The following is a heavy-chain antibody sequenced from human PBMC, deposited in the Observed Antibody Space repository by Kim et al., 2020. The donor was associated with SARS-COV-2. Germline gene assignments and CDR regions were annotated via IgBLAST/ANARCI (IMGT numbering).Heavy chain of an antibody. V-gene: IGHV3-30-3*01. Sequence: GGSLRLSCAASGFTFGGYAMHWVRQAPGKGLEWVAVITYDGSNKYYADSVKGRFTISRDNSKNTLYLQMNSLRAEDTAVYYCARGGWSGLNDAFDIWGQGTMVTVSS. CDR3: ARGGWSGLNDAFDI. CDR1: GFTFGGYA. J-gene: IGHJ3*02. D-gene: IGHD3-3*01. CDR2: ITYDGSNK.